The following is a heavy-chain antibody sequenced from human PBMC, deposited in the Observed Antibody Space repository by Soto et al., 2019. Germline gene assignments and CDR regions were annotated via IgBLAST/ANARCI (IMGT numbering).Heavy chain of an antibody. CDR3: ATSRWTSGYCSGGRCPGAFDI. J-gene: IGHJ3*02. V-gene: IGHV5-51*01. CDR1: GYPFTDYW. Sequence: GEPLKISWKGPGYPFTDYWIGWVRQLPGKGLGWRGINYPGDSDNRYSPSFQGHVTITVDKSTSTAYMQWSSLKASDAAIYFCATSRWTSGYCSGGRCPGAFDIWGQGTMVTVSS. D-gene: IGHD2-15*01. CDR2: NYPGDSDN.